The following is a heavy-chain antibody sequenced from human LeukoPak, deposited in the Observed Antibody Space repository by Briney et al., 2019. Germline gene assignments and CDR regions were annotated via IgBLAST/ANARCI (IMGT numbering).Heavy chain of an antibody. Sequence: PGGSLRLSCAASGFTFSSYAMSWVRQAPGKGLEWVSAISGSGGSTYYADSVKGRFTISRDNSKNTLYLQMNSLRAEDTAVYYCAKASPSDSSSCYPSWHWGQGNLVSVSS. V-gene: IGHV3-23*01. CDR2: ISGSGGST. CDR3: AKASPSDSSSCYPSWH. D-gene: IGHD6-13*01. J-gene: IGHJ1*01. CDR1: GFTFSSYA.